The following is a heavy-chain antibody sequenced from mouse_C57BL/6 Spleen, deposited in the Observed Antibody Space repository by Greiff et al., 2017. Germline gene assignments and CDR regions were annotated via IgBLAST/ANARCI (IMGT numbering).Heavy chain of an antibody. CDR3: ARPYSTTVVPFAY. V-gene: IGHV1-69*01. CDR1: GYTFTSYW. Sequence: QVQLQQPGAELVMPGASVKLSCKASGYTFTSYWMHWVKQRPGQGLEWIGEIDPSDSYTNYNRKFKGKSTLTVDKSSSTAYMQLSSLTSEDSAVYYCARPYSTTVVPFAYWGQGTLVTVSA. J-gene: IGHJ3*01. CDR2: IDPSDSYT. D-gene: IGHD1-1*01.